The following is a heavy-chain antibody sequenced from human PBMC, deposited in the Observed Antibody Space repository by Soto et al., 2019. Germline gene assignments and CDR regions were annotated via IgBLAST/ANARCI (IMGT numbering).Heavy chain of an antibody. Sequence: ETLSLTCGVYGASFSDHFWNWIRQPPGQGLEWIGEINHSGSTSYSPSLGSRVTISVDTSKNQFSLKLSSVTAADTAVYFCARGDYDDYALGYWGQGSLVTVSS. V-gene: IGHV4-34*01. D-gene: IGHD4-17*01. CDR3: ARGDYDDYALGY. CDR1: GASFSDHF. J-gene: IGHJ4*02. CDR2: INHSGST.